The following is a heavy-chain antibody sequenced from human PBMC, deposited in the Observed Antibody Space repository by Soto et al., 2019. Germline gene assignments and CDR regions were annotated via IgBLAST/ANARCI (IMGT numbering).Heavy chain of an antibody. D-gene: IGHD3-10*01. CDR2: ISKDGGNK. CDR3: ARDPRAFGELYDYYYGMDV. J-gene: IGHJ6*02. CDR1: GFTFSSYV. Sequence: GGSLRLSCAASGFTFSSYVMHWVRQAPGKGLEWGAVISKDGGNKYYADSMKGRFTISRDKSKNTLYLQMNSLRAEDTAMYYCARDPRAFGELYDYYYGMDVWGQGTTVTVSS. V-gene: IGHV3-30-3*01.